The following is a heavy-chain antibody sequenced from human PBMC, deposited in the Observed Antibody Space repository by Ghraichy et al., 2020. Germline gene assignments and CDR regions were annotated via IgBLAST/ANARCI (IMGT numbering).Heavy chain of an antibody. Sequence: SETLSLTCAVSGDSISSYYWSWIRQPAGKGLEWIGRIYISGRTNYNPSLKSRVTMSVDTSKNQFSLRLNSVTAADTAVYYCARGSPSYSSSSDYFDYWGQGTLVTVSS. J-gene: IGHJ4*02. D-gene: IGHD6-6*01. V-gene: IGHV4-4*07. CDR1: GDSISSYY. CDR2: IYISGRT. CDR3: ARGSPSYSSSSDYFDY.